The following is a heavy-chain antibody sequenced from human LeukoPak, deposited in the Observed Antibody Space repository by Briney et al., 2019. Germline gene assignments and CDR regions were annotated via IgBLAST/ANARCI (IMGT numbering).Heavy chain of an antibody. Sequence: SQTLSLTCAVSGGSISSGGYSWSWIRQPPGRGLEWIGYIYYSGSTNYNPSLKSRVTISVDTSKNQFSLKLSSVTAADTAVYYCAKGGHSSGWYHDYWGQGTLVTVSS. CDR1: GGSISSGGYS. D-gene: IGHD6-19*01. CDR3: AKGGHSSGWYHDY. J-gene: IGHJ4*02. V-gene: IGHV4-61*08. CDR2: IYYSGST.